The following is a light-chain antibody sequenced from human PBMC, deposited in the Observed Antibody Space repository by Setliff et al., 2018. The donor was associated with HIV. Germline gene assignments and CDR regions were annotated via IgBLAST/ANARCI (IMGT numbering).Light chain of an antibody. CDR3: CSFAITDTYV. Sequence: QSVLAQPASVSGSPGQSIAISCTGTSSDIGAYKSVSWYQQHPGKAPKLLIYEDSNRPSRVPDRFSGSKSGNTASLTISGLQTEDEADYYCCSFAITDTYVLGTGTKVTVL. CDR2: EDS. CDR1: SSDIGAYKS. J-gene: IGLJ1*01. V-gene: IGLV2-14*03.